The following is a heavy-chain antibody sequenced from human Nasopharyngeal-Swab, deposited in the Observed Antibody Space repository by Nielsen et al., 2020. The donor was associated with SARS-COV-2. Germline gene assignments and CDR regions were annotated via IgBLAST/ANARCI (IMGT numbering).Heavy chain of an antibody. V-gene: IGHV1-46*01. J-gene: IGHJ3*02. CDR3: ARDRGVNDYVWGSYRKSDAFDI. CDR1: GYTFTSYY. CDR2: INPSGGST. D-gene: IGHD3-16*02. Sequence: ASVKVSCKASGYTFTSYYMHWVRQAPGQGLEWMGIINPSGGSTSYAQKFQGRVTMTRDTSTSTVYMELSSLRSEDTAVYYCARDRGVNDYVWGSYRKSDAFDIWGQGTMVPSPQ.